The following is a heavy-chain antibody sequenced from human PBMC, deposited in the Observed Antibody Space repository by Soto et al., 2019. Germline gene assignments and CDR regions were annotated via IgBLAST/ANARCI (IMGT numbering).Heavy chain of an antibody. CDR1: GGSFSGYY. CDR2: INHSGST. CDR3: ARGGRITIFGVVTRGWFDP. J-gene: IGHJ5*02. Sequence: SETLSLTCAVYGGSFSGYYWSWIRQPPGKGLEWIGEINHSGSTNYNPSLKSRVTISVDTSKNQFSLKLSSVTAADTAVYYCARGGRITIFGVVTRGWFDPWGQGTLVTVSS. V-gene: IGHV4-34*01. D-gene: IGHD3-3*01.